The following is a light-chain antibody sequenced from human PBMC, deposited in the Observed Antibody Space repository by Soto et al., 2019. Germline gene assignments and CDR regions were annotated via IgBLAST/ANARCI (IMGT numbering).Light chain of an antibody. CDR2: GSS. J-gene: IGKJ4*01. CDR1: QDVDNNF. V-gene: IGKV3-20*01. Sequence: EIVLTQSPGPLSLSPGERATLSCRASQDVDNNFLAWYQQRPGQAPRLLIYGSSRRATGLPDRFSGSGSGKDFTLTISREGAEDIAVYFCHQYYSSITFGGGTKVEVK. CDR3: HQYYSSIT.